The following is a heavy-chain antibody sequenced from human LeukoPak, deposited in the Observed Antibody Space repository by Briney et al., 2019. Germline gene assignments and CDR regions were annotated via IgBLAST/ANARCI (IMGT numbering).Heavy chain of an antibody. CDR2: IKSKTDGGTT. CDR3: TTDREGFCGGDCYYY. D-gene: IGHD2-21*02. V-gene: IGHV3-15*01. CDR1: GFAVSSTY. Sequence: PGGSLRLSCAASGFAVSSTYMSWVRQAPGKGLEWVGRIKSKTDGGTTDYAAPVKGRFTISRDDSKNTLYLQMNSLKTEDTAVYYCTTDREGFCGGDCYYYWGQGTLVTVSS. J-gene: IGHJ4*02.